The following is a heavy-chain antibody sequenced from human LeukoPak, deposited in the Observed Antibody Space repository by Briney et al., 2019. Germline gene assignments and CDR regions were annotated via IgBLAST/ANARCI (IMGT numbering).Heavy chain of an antibody. D-gene: IGHD3-10*01. CDR1: GGTFSSYA. V-gene: IGHV1-69*13. CDR3: ARAFTLVRGVHYYYMDV. J-gene: IGHJ6*03. CDR2: IIPILGTA. Sequence: ASVKVSCKASGGTFSSYAISWVRQAPGQGLEWMGGIIPILGTANYAQKFQGRVTIAADESTSTAYMELSSLRSEDTAVYYCARAFTLVRGVHYYYMDVWGKGTTVTISS.